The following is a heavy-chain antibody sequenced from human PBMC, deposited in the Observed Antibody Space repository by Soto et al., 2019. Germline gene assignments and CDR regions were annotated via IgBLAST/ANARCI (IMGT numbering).Heavy chain of an antibody. D-gene: IGHD6-19*01. J-gene: IGHJ4*02. Sequence: EVQLVESGGGLVQPGGSLRLSCAASGFTVSSNYMSWVRQAPGKGLEWVSVIYSGGSTYYADSVKGRFTISRDNSKNTLYLQMNSLRAEDKAVYYCASSEGIAVAGTMDYWGQGPLVTVSS. V-gene: IGHV3-66*01. CDR3: ASSEGIAVAGTMDY. CDR2: IYSGGST. CDR1: GFTVSSNY.